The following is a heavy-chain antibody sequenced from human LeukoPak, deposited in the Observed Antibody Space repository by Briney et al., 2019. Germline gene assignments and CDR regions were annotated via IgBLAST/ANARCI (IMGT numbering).Heavy chain of an antibody. D-gene: IGHD2-15*01. CDR2: IYSGGST. J-gene: IGHJ5*02. V-gene: IGHV3-66*01. CDR3: ARDFCSGGSCYFSWFDP. CDR1: GFTFSSYA. Sequence: PGGSLRLSCAASGFTFSSYAMSWVRQAPGKGLEWVSVIYSGGSTYYADSVKGRFTISRDNSKNTLYLQMNSLRAEDTAVYYCARDFCSGGSCYFSWFDPWGQGTLVAVSS.